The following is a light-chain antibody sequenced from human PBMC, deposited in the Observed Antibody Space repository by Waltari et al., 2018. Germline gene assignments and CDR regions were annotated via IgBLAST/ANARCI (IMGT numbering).Light chain of an antibody. CDR2: GVS. CDR3: SSYTSLTTLV. CDR1: SSDIGGYNS. V-gene: IGLV2-14*01. J-gene: IGLJ2*01. Sequence: QSALTQPASVSGSPGQSITISCTGTSSDIGGYNSASWSQHHPGKAPKPLIYGVSNRPSGVSDRFSGSKSGTTASRTSSGLQGVDAAVYYCSSYTSLTTLVFGGGTKLTVL.